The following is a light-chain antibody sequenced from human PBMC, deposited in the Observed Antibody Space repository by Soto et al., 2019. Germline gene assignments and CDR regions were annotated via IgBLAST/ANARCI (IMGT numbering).Light chain of an antibody. J-gene: IGKJ1*01. Sequence: DIVMTQSPESLAVPLGERATINCKSSQSVLSRSNNKNCLAWYQQKSGQPPKLLIYWASARESGVPDRFSGSGSETDFTLTISSLQAEDVAEYYCQHYNSYSEAFGQGTKVDIK. CDR3: QHYNSYSEA. CDR1: QSVLSRSNNKNC. V-gene: IGKV4-1*01. CDR2: WAS.